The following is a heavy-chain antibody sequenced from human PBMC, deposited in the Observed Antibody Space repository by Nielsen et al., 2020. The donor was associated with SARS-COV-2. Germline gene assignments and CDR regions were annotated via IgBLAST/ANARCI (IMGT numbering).Heavy chain of an antibody. CDR2: INHSGST. D-gene: IGHD6-19*01. Sequence: GSLRLSCAVYGGSFSGYYWSWIRQPPGKGLEWIGEINHSGSTNYNPSLKSRVTISVDTSKNQFSLKLSSVTAADTAVYYCARVTVAGILPWGQGTLVTVSS. CDR3: ARVTVAGILP. V-gene: IGHV4-34*01. CDR1: GGSFSGYY. J-gene: IGHJ5*02.